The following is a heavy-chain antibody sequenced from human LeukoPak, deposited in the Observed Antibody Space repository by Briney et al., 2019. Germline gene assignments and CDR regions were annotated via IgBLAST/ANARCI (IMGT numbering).Heavy chain of an antibody. V-gene: IGHV3-23*01. Sequence: GALRLSCAASGFTFSSYGMSWVRQAPGKGLEWVSTITSGRSTYYADSVKGRFTISRDNSKNTLYLQMNSLRAEDTAVYYCAKDQAPTNWGQGTLVTDSS. CDR1: GFTFSSYG. J-gene: IGHJ4*02. D-gene: IGHD5-12*01. CDR3: AKDQAPTN. CDR2: ITSGRST.